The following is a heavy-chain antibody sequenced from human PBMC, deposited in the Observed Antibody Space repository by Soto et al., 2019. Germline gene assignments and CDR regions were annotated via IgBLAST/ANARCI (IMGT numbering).Heavy chain of an antibody. CDR2: IWYDGSNK. J-gene: IGHJ3*02. CDR3: AREYCTNGVCFAHAFDI. CDR1: GFTFSSYG. D-gene: IGHD2-8*01. Sequence: QVQLVESGGGVVQPGRSLRLSCAASGFTFSSYGMHWVRQAPGKGLEWVAVIWYDGSNKYYADSVKGRFTISRDNSKNTLYLQMNSLRAEDTAVYYCAREYCTNGVCFAHAFDIWGQGTMVTVSS. V-gene: IGHV3-33*01.